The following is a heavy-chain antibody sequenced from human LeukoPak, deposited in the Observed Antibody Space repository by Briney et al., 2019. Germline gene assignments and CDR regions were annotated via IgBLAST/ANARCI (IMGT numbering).Heavy chain of an antibody. D-gene: IGHD2-2*02. J-gene: IGHJ1*01. CDR1: GYTFTNYG. CDR2: ISAYNGYT. Sequence: EASVKVSCKASGYTFTNYGISWVRQAPGQGLEWMGWISAYNGYTSYAQKLQGRVTMTTDTSTTTAYMELRSLRSDDTAVYYCARAAFVYCSSTSCDRHFQHWGQGTLVTVSS. V-gene: IGHV1-18*01. CDR3: ARAAFVYCSSTSCDRHFQH.